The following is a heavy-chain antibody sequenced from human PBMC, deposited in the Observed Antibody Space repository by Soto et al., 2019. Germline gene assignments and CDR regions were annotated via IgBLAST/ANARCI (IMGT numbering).Heavy chain of an antibody. D-gene: IGHD4-17*01. V-gene: IGHV3-49*03. CDR3: TRDRGQFYDYGDSWGDDAFDI. J-gene: IGHJ3*02. CDR2: IRSKAYGGTT. Sequence: PGGSLRLSCTASGFTFGDYAMSWFRQAPGKGLEGVGFIRSKAYGGTTEYAASVKGRFTISRDDSKSIAYLQMNSLKTEDTAVYYCTRDRGQFYDYGDSWGDDAFDIWGQGTMVTVSS. CDR1: GFTFGDYA.